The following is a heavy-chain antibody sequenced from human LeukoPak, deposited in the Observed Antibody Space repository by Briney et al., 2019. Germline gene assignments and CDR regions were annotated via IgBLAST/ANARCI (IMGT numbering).Heavy chain of an antibody. V-gene: IGHV3-30*04. CDR1: KFTFYIHA. Sequence: GESLRLSCAASKFTFYIHAFHWVREAPGKGLEWVAVTSNDGRTKYHADSVKGRFTISRDNSNNMVYLQMNSLRPEDTAVYYCASHEYSSSWSPGFDYWGQGTLVTVSS. D-gene: IGHD6-13*01. J-gene: IGHJ4*02. CDR3: ASHEYSSSWSPGFDY. CDR2: TSNDGRTK.